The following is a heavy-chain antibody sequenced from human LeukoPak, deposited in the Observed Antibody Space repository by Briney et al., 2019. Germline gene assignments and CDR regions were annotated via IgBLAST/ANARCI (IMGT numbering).Heavy chain of an antibody. Sequence: GGPLRLSCAASGFTFSSYATSWVRQAPGKGLEWVSAISRSGNNTYYTDSVRGRFTISRDNSKHTLYLQMNSLRAEDTALYYCAKEGVTPFDYWGQGTLVTVSS. CDR1: GFTFSSYA. CDR2: ISRSGNNT. V-gene: IGHV3-23*01. J-gene: IGHJ4*02. D-gene: IGHD3-10*01. CDR3: AKEGVTPFDY.